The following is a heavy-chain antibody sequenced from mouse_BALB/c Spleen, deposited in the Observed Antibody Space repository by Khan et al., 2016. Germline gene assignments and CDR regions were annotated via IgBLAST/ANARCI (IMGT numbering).Heavy chain of an antibody. Sequence: EVELVESGPGLVKPSQSLSLTCTVTGYSITSDYAWNWIRQFPGNKLEWMGYISYSGSTSYNPSLKSRISITRDTSKNQFFLQLNSVTTEDTATXYCATTGTYYFDYWGQGTTLTVSS. J-gene: IGHJ2*01. CDR1: GYSITSDYA. CDR3: ATTGTYYFDY. CDR2: ISYSGST. D-gene: IGHD4-1*02. V-gene: IGHV3-2*02.